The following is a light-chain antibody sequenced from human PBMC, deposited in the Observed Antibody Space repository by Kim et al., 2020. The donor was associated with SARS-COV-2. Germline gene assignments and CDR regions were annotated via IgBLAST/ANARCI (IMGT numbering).Light chain of an antibody. CDR1: QSVSNY. J-gene: IGKJ4*01. CDR2: DAT. V-gene: IGKV3-11*01. Sequence: APGERATRTCRASQSVSNYLAWYQQKPGQAPRLLIYDATKRATGVPFRFSGSRSGTSFTLTIARLEREDFAVYYCQQRDNWPPITFGGGTKVDIK. CDR3: QQRDNWPPIT.